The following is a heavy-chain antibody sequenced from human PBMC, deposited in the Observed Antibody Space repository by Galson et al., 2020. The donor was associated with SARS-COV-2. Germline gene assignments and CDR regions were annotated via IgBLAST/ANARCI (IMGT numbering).Heavy chain of an antibody. D-gene: IGHD6-19*01. V-gene: IGHV3-7*04. CDR1: GFTFSSYW. Sequence: GESLKISCAASGFTFSSYWMSWVRQAPGKGLEWVANINQDGSEKYYVDSVKGRFTISRDNAKNSLYLQMNSLRDEDMAVYYCARGGSSGWLDPDAFDIWGQGTMVTVSS. J-gene: IGHJ3*02. CDR2: INQDGSEK. CDR3: ARGGSSGWLDPDAFDI.